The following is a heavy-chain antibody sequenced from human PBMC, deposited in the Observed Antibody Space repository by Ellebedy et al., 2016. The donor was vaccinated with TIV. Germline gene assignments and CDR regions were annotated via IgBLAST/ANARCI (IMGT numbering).Heavy chain of an antibody. CDR1: GFTFSAFA. V-gene: IGHV3-30*18. CDR3: AKSKTTYIVGADPFES. CDR2: ISFDGSEK. D-gene: IGHD1-26*01. Sequence: GGSLRLXCAASGFTFSAFAMHWVRQAPGKGLEWVALISFDGSEKYYVESVKDRFTISRDNSKNALYLQVNSLRAEDTAVYFCAKSKTTYIVGADPFESWGQGTLITVSS. J-gene: IGHJ4*02.